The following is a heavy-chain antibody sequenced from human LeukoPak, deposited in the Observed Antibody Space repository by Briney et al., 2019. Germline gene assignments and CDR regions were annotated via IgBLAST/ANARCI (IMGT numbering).Heavy chain of an antibody. CDR3: ARDQAAAGSCFDY. CDR1: GFTFSSYS. J-gene: IGHJ4*02. CDR2: ISSSSSYI. V-gene: IGHV3-21*01. Sequence: GGSLRLSCAASGFTFSSYSMNWVRQAPGKGLEWVSSISSSSSYIYYADSVKGRFTISRDNAKNSLYLQMNSLRAEDTAVYYCARDQAAAGSCFDYWGQGTLVTVSS. D-gene: IGHD6-13*01.